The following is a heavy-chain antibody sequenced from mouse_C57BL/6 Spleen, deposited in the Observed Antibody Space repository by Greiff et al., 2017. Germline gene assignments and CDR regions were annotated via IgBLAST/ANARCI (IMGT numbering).Heavy chain of an antibody. J-gene: IGHJ2*01. CDR3: ARGLVYFDY. CDR1: GYTFTSYW. V-gene: IGHV1-69*01. Sequence: QVQLQQPGAELVMPGASVKLSCKASGYTFTSYWMHWVKQRPGQGLEWIGEIDPSDSYTNYNQKFKGKSTLTVDKSSSTAYMQLSSLTSEDSAVYYCARGLVYFDYWGQGTTLTVSS. CDR2: IDPSDSYT.